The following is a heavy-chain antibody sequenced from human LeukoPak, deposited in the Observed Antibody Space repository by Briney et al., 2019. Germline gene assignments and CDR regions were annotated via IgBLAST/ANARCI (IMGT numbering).Heavy chain of an antibody. CDR2: ISSSGSTI. Sequence: GGSQRLSCAASGFTFSSYEMNWVRQAPGKGLEWVSYISSSGSTIYYADSVKGRFTISRDNAKNSLYLQMNSLRAEDTAVYYCARDGGPYGDYVGDYWGQGTLVTVSS. J-gene: IGHJ4*02. V-gene: IGHV3-48*03. CDR1: GFTFSSYE. CDR3: ARDGGPYGDYVGDY. D-gene: IGHD4-17*01.